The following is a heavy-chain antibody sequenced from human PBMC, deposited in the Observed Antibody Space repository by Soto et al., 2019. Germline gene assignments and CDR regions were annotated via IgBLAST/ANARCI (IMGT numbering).Heavy chain of an antibody. D-gene: IGHD2-2*01. CDR1: GFSLGDYW. CDR2: INQDGSER. V-gene: IGHV3-7*01. CDR3: ARVSSAAMDY. Sequence: EVKLVESAGGLVQPGGSLTLSCAASGFSLGDYWMRWVRQAPGKGPEWVASINQDGSERKYEDSVKGRFIVSRDNAKNSRWLQMSSLRAEDTAVYCCARVSSAAMDYWGQGILVTVYS. J-gene: IGHJ4*02.